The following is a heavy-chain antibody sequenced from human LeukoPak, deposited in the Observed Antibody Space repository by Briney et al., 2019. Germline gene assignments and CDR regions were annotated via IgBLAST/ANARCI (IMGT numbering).Heavy chain of an antibody. CDR2: IRYDGTNK. V-gene: IGHV3-30*02. D-gene: IGHD1-26*01. J-gene: IGHJ6*03. CDR3: ARAFFSELTYYYYYYMDV. Sequence: GGSLRLSCAASGFTFSSYGMHWVRQAPGKGLEWVTFIRYDGTNKYFADSVKGRFTISRDNSKNTLYLQMNSLRAEDTALYYCARAFFSELTYYYYYYMDVWGKGTTVTVSS. CDR1: GFTFSSYG.